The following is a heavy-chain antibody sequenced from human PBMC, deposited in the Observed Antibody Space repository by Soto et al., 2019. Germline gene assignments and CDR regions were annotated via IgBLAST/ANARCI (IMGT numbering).Heavy chain of an antibody. V-gene: IGHV6-1*01. CDR2: TYYRSHWYN. CDR3: VRQYRDSQYYSGLDV. CDR1: GDSVSSNSGA. D-gene: IGHD6-6*01. J-gene: IGHJ6*02. Sequence: PSQTLSLTCAISGDSVSSNSGAWNWIRQSPSRGLEWLGRTYYRSHWYNDFAVSVKSRVTIDPDTPKNQFSLQLNSVTPEDTAVYYCVRQYRDSQYYSGLDVWGQGTTVTVSS.